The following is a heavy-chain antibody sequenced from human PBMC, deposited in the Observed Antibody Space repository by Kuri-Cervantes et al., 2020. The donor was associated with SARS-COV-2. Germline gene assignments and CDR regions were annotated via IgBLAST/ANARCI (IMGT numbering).Heavy chain of an antibody. Sequence: GGSLRLSCAASGFIFSSYWMHWVRQAPGKGLVWVSRINSDGSSTSYADSVKGRFTISRDNAKNTLYLQMNSLRAEDTAVYYCAREGVKRGFPPRLSNWFDPWGQGTLVTVSS. CDR3: AREGVKRGFPPRLSNWFDP. V-gene: IGHV3-74*01. CDR1: GFIFSSYW. CDR2: INSDGSST. J-gene: IGHJ5*02. D-gene: IGHD3-16*01.